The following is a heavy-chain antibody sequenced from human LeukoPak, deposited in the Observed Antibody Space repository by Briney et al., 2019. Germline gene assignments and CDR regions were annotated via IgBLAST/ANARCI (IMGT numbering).Heavy chain of an antibody. J-gene: IGHJ4*02. V-gene: IGHV4-34*01. CDR1: GGSFSGYY. CDR2: INHSGST. D-gene: IGHD2-2*03. CDR3: ARGGIGFFGRYYFDY. Sequence: SETLSLTCAVYGGSFSGYYWSWIRQPPGKGLEWIGEINHSGSTNYNPSLKSRVTISVDTSKNQFSLKLSSVTAADTAVYYCARGGIGFFGRYYFDYWGQGTLVTVSS.